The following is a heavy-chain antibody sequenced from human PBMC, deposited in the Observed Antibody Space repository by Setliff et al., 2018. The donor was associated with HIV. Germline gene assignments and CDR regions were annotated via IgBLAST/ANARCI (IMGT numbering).Heavy chain of an antibody. V-gene: IGHV4-39*01. CDR1: GASITTDTYY. Sequence: SETLSLTCTVSGASITTDTYYWARIRQPPGKGLEWIGSIYHRGSTHHNPSLKSRVTFSVDTSKNQFSLKLSSVTAADTAVYYCARSFGNGNSRLVNWGQGTLVTVSS. J-gene: IGHJ4*02. CDR2: IYHRGST. CDR3: ARSFGNGNSRLVN. D-gene: IGHD2-8*01.